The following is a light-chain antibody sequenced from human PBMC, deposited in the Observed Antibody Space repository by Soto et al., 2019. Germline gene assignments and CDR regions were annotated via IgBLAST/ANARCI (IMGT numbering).Light chain of an antibody. CDR2: WAS. CDR1: QSVLYSSNNQNY. CDR3: QQYYGTPWT. Sequence: DIVMSQSPDSLAVSLGERATINCESSQSVLYSSNNQNYLAWYQQKPGQPPKLLIYWASTRESGVPDRFGGSGSGTHFTLTINSLQAEDVAVYYCQQYYGTPWTFGQGTKVEIK. J-gene: IGKJ1*01. V-gene: IGKV4-1*01.